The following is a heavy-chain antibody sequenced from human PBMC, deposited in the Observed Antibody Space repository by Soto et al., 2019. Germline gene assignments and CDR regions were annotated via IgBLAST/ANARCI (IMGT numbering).Heavy chain of an antibody. CDR1: GGSFSGYY. V-gene: IGHV4-34*01. Sequence: QVQLQQWGAGLLKPSETLSLTCAVYGGSFSGYYWSWIRQPPGKGLEWIGEINHSGSTNYNPSLKSRVTISVDTSKNQFSLKLSSVTAADTAVYYCATRGSSSSAYYFDYWGQGTLVTVSS. CDR2: INHSGST. D-gene: IGHD6-6*01. J-gene: IGHJ4*02. CDR3: ATRGSSSSAYYFDY.